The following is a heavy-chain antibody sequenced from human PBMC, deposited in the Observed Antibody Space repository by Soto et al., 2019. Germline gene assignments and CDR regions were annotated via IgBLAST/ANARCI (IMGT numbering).Heavy chain of an antibody. CDR2: IYHIGST. Sequence: PSETLSLTCDVSSDSISSNNWWSWVRQPPGKGLEWIGEIYHIGSTNYNPSLKSRVTISVDKSKNQFSLKLNSVTAADTAIYYCARDGTFPYGMDVWGQGTTVTVSS. D-gene: IGHD1-1*01. CDR1: SDSISSNNW. J-gene: IGHJ6*02. CDR3: ARDGTFPYGMDV. V-gene: IGHV4-4*02.